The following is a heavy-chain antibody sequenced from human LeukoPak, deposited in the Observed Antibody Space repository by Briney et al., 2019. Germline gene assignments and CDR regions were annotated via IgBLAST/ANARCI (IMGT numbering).Heavy chain of an antibody. V-gene: IGHV3-9*01. CDR3: AKDRVAVAGRGFDY. Sequence: GGSLRLSCAASGFTFDDYAMHWVRQAPGKGLEWVSGISWNSGSIGYADSVKGRFTISRDNAKNSLYLQMNSLRAEDTALYYCAKDRVAVAGRGFDYWGQGTLVTVSS. CDR2: ISWNSGSI. J-gene: IGHJ4*02. D-gene: IGHD6-19*01. CDR1: GFTFDDYA.